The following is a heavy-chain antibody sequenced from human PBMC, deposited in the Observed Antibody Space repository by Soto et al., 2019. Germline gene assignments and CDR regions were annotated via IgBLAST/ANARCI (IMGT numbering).Heavy chain of an antibody. CDR1: GFSFSSYA. V-gene: IGHV3-23*01. CDR2: INGGSTT. D-gene: IGHD3-3*01. Sequence: EVQLLESGGGLVQPGGSLRLSCAASGFSFSSYAMNWVRQAPGKGLEWVTTINGGSTTYYADSVKGRFTISRDNYKNTLYLQMNGLRAEDTAVYYCAKDKDWSGVYGMDVWGQGTTVTVSS. J-gene: IGHJ6*02. CDR3: AKDKDWSGVYGMDV.